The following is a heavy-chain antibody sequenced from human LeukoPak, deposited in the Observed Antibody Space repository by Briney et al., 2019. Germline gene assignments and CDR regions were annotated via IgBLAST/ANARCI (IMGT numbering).Heavy chain of an antibody. Sequence: QSGGSLRLSCAASGFTFSSYGMHWVRQAPGKGLEWVAFIRYDGSNKYYADSVKGRFTISRDNSKNTLYLQMNSLRAEDTAVYYCAKGTWTAVAGDYWGQGTLVTVSS. CDR3: AKGTWTAVAGDY. CDR2: IRYDGSNK. CDR1: GFTFSSYG. V-gene: IGHV3-30*02. D-gene: IGHD6-19*01. J-gene: IGHJ4*02.